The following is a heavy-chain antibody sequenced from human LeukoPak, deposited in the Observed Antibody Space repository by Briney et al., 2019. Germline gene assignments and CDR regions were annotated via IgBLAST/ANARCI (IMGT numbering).Heavy chain of an antibody. CDR1: GGTFSSYA. Sequence: VASVKVSCKASGGTFSSYAISWVRQAPGQGLEWMGGIIPIFGTANYAQKFQGRVTITADKSTSTAYMELSSLRSEDTAVYYCARKLLEHFDYWGQGTLVTVSS. CDR2: IIPIFGTA. CDR3: ARKLLEHFDY. V-gene: IGHV1-69*06. J-gene: IGHJ4*02. D-gene: IGHD1-1*01.